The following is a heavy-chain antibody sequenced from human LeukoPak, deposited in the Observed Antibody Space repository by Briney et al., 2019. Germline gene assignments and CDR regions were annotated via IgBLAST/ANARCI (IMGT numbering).Heavy chain of an antibody. Sequence: GRSLRPSCAASGFTFSSYAMHWVRQAPGKGLEWVAVISYDGSNKYYADSVKGRFTISRDNSKNTLYLQMNSLRAEDTAVYYCARDGADEYYFDYWGQGPLVTVSS. CDR2: ISYDGSNK. J-gene: IGHJ4*02. D-gene: IGHD3-16*01. V-gene: IGHV3-30-3*01. CDR3: ARDGADEYYFDY. CDR1: GFTFSSYA.